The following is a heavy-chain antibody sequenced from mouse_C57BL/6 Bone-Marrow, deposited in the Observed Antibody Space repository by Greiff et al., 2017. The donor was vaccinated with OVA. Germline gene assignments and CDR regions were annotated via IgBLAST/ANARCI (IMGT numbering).Heavy chain of an antibody. J-gene: IGHJ1*03. V-gene: IGHV1-69*01. Sequence: VQLQQPGAELVMPGASVKLSCKASGYTFTSYWMHWVKQRPGQGLEWIGEIDPSDSSTNYTQKFKGKSTLTVDKSSRTAYMQLSSLTSEDSAVYYCARETTVVDWYFDVWGTGTTVTVSS. CDR2: IDPSDSST. D-gene: IGHD1-1*01. CDR1: GYTFTSYW. CDR3: ARETTVVDWYFDV.